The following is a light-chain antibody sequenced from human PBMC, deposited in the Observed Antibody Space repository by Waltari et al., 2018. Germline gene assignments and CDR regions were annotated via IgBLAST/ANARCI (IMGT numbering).Light chain of an antibody. V-gene: IGLV2-14*03. CDR3: TSYTSSSSSAYVV. CDR2: DVR. J-gene: IGLJ2*01. Sequence: QSALTQPASVSGSPGQSIPIPCTGTSTDVGGYKYVSWYQHHPGKAPKLMLYDVRKRPPGVSNRFSGSKSGNTASLTISGLQSEDEADYYCTSYTSSSSSAYVVFGGGTKLTVL. CDR1: STDVGGYKY.